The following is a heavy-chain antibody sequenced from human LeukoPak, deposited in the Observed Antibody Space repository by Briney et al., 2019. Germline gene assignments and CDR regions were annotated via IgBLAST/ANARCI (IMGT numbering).Heavy chain of an antibody. D-gene: IGHD5-18*01. Sequence: GGSLRLSCAASGFTFSSYEMNWVRQAPGKGLEWVSYISSSGRTIYYEDSVKGRFSISRDNAKNSLYLQMNSLRAEDTAVYYCARGPPIRGYRYGYDTGYYYSYSMDVWGKGTTVTISS. CDR3: ARGPPIRGYRYGYDTGYYYSYSMDV. V-gene: IGHV3-48*03. CDR1: GFTFSSYE. CDR2: ISSSGRTI. J-gene: IGHJ6*03.